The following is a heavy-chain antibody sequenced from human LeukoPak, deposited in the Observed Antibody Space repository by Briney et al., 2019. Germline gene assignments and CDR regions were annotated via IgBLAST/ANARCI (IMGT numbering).Heavy chain of an antibody. D-gene: IGHD3-10*01. J-gene: IGHJ4*02. CDR2: INTDGTFT. Sequence: GGSLRLSCAVSGFTFSGYWMHWVRQAPGKGLVWVSRINTDGTFTNYADSVKGRFTISRDNAKNTLFLQMSSLRVEDTAVYYCARDQVLGSGSYDYRGQGMLVTVSS. CDR1: GFTFSGYW. V-gene: IGHV3-74*01. CDR3: ARDQVLGSGSYDY.